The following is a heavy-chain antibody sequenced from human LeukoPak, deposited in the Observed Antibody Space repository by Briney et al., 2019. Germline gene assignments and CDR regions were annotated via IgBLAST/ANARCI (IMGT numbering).Heavy chain of an antibody. V-gene: IGHV1-18*01. D-gene: IGHD3-22*01. CDR1: GYIFTSYG. CDR2: SIVYNGNT. Sequence: GASVKVSCKASGYIFTSYGISWVRQAPGQGLECMGWSIVYNGNTNYPQRLQGRVTMTTDTSTTTAYMELRSLRSDDTAVYYCARDINGYYYDSHGYYPTDLWGQGTLVTVSS. CDR3: ARDINGYYYDSHGYYPTDL. J-gene: IGHJ5*02.